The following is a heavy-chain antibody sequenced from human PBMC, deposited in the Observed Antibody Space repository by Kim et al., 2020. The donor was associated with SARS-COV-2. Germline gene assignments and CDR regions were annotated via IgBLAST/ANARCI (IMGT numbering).Heavy chain of an antibody. V-gene: IGHV1-18*04. CDR3: ARDNVILGAFDI. CDR1: GYMFNNYA. Sequence: ASVKVSCTASGYMFNNYAMNWLRQVPGQGLEWMGWISAHTGKANFAETFQDRLTLTRDVSTDTYHMELRSLRSDDTAVYFCARDNVILGAFDIWGQGT. CDR2: ISAHTGKA. J-gene: IGHJ3*02. D-gene: IGHD2-21*01.